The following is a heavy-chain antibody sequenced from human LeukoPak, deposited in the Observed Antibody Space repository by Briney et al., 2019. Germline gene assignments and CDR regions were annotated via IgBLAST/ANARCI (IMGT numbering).Heavy chain of an antibody. CDR3: ATVSTTVVTIYYYYGMDV. D-gene: IGHD4-23*01. CDR1: GYTFTSYY. V-gene: IGHV1-24*01. CDR2: FDPEDGET. Sequence: ASVKVSCKASGYTFTSYYMHWVRQAPGKGLEWMGGFDPEDGETIYAQKFQGRVTMTEDTSTDTAYMELSSLRSEDTAVYYCATVSTTVVTIYYYYGMDVWGQGTTVTVSS. J-gene: IGHJ6*02.